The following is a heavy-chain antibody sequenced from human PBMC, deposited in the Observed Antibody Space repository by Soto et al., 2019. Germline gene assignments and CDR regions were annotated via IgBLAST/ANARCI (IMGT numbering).Heavy chain of an antibody. CDR2: INPSGGST. Sequence: ASVKVSCKASGYTFTSYYMHWVRQAPGQGLEWMGIINPSGGSTSYAQKFQGRVTMTRDTSTSTVYMELSSLRSEDTAVYYCARDRYGAYGSGKFYDYWGQGTLDTVSS. CDR1: GYTFTSYY. J-gene: IGHJ4*02. D-gene: IGHD3-10*01. V-gene: IGHV1-46*01. CDR3: ARDRYGAYGSGKFYDY.